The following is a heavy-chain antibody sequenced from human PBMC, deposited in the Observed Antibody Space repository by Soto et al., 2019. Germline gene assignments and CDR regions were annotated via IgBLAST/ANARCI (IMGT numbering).Heavy chain of an antibody. CDR1: GGTFSSYA. V-gene: IGHV1-69*06. J-gene: IGHJ5*02. Sequence: GASVKVSCKASGGTFSSYAISWVRQAPGQGLEWMGGIIPIVGTANYAQKFQGRGTITADKSTSTAYMELSSLRSEDTAVYYCARDWYYYDSSGYPLRFDPWGQGTLVTVSS. CDR2: IIPIVGTA. D-gene: IGHD3-22*01. CDR3: ARDWYYYDSSGYPLRFDP.